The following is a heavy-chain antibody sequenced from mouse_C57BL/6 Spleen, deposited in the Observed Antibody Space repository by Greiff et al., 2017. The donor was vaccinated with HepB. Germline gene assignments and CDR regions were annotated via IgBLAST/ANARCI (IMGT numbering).Heavy chain of an antibody. CDR3: ARRYDYFDY. V-gene: IGHV14-2*01. CDR1: GFNIKDYY. D-gene: IGHD2-12*01. CDR2: IDPEDGET. J-gene: IGHJ2*01. Sequence: VQLKESGAELVKPGASVKLSCTASGFNIKDYYMHWVKQRTEQGLEWIGRIDPEDGETKYAPQFQGKATITADTSSNTAYLQLSSLTSEDTAVYYCARRYDYFDYWGQGTTLTVSS.